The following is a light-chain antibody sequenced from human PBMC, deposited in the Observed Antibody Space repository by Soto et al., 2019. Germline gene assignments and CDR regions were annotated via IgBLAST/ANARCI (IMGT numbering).Light chain of an antibody. J-gene: IGLJ1*01. CDR3: SSYPSSSNLVYV. CDR2: DVS. CDR1: SSDVGGYNY. Sequence: QSALTQPASVSGSPGQSITISCTGTSSDVGGYNYVSWYQQHPGKAPKLMMYDVSNRPSGFTNRFSGSKSGNTASLTISGLQADDEAEYYCSSYPSSSNLVYVVGTGTKVTVL. V-gene: IGLV2-14*03.